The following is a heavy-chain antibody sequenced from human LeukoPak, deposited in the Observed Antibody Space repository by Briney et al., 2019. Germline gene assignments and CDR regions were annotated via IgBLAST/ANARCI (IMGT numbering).Heavy chain of an antibody. CDR1: GGSISRSSYY. V-gene: IGHV4-61*05. CDR2: IYDSLST. J-gene: IGHJ4*02. Sequence: PSETLSLTCTVSGGSISRSSYYWGWIRQPPGKGLEWIGYIYDSLSTDYNPSLKSRVTISVDMSKNQFSLKLTSVTAADTAVYYCARRSWYVDYWGQGTLVTVSS. CDR3: ARRSWYVDY. D-gene: IGHD6-13*01.